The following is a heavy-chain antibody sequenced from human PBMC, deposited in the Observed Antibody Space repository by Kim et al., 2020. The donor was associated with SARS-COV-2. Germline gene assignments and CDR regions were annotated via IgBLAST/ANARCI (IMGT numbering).Heavy chain of an antibody. CDR2: IIPMFGAA. D-gene: IGHD6-13*01. V-gene: IGHV1-69*13. CDR1: GGTFSSYN. J-gene: IGHJ3*02. Sequence: SVKVSCKASGGTFSSYNINWVRQAPGQGLEWMGGIIPMFGAANFAQKFQGRVTITADESTSAAYMELSSLRSEDTALYYCARDRVESSSWYDAFDIWGQ. CDR3: ARDRVESSSWYDAFDI.